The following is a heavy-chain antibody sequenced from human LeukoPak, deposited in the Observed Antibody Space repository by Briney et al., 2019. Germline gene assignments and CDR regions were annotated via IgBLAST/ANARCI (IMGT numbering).Heavy chain of an antibody. V-gene: IGHV3-30*02. CDR3: AEGLAYSFDY. J-gene: IGHJ4*02. D-gene: IGHD3/OR15-3a*01. CDR2: IRYDGSQK. Sequence: PGGSLRLSCGASGFTFSSYGMHWVRQAPGKGLEWVAFIRYDGSQKYYADSVKGRFTISRDNSKNTLHLQMNSLRAEDTAVYYCAEGLAYSFDYWGQGTLVTVSS. CDR1: GFTFSSYG.